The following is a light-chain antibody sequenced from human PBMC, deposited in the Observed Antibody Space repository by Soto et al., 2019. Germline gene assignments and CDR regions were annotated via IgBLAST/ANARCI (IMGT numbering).Light chain of an antibody. J-gene: IGLJ2*01. CDR2: GNI. CDR3: QTYDTGVSGSI. CDR1: SSNIGAGYD. Sequence: QSVLTQPPSVSGAPGQRVAISCAGTSSNIGAGYDVHWYQHLPGKAHKLLIFGNINRPSGVPDRFSGSKSGTSASLAITGLQAADEGYYYCQTYDTGVSGSIFGGGTKLTVL. V-gene: IGLV1-40*01.